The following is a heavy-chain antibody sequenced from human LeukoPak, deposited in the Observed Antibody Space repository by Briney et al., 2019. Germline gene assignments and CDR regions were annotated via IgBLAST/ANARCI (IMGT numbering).Heavy chain of an antibody. CDR1: GGSISSGDYY. D-gene: IGHD3-22*01. CDR2: IYYSGST. V-gene: IGHV4-30-4*01. Sequence: SQTLSLTCTVSGGSISSGDYYWSWIPQPPGKGLEWIGYIYYSGSTYYNPSLKSRVTISVDTSKNQFSLELSSVTAADTAVYYCARKSVDSSARAFDYWGQGTLVTVSS. J-gene: IGHJ4*02. CDR3: ARKSVDSSARAFDY.